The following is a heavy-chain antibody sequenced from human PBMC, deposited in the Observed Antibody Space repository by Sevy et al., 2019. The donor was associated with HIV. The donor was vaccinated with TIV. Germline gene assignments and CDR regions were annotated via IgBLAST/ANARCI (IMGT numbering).Heavy chain of an antibody. J-gene: IGHJ4*02. V-gene: IGHV3-23*01. CDR2: ISGSGSST. CDR3: AKEGGSHYDTSGSFDD. Sequence: GGSLRLSCTTSGFTFRIYAMSWVRQAPGKGLEWVSAISGSGSSTYYADSVKGGFTISRDNSKNTLYLQMNSLRAEDTAVFYCAKEGGSHYDTSGSFDDWGQGTRVTVSS. D-gene: IGHD3-22*01. CDR1: GFTFRIYA.